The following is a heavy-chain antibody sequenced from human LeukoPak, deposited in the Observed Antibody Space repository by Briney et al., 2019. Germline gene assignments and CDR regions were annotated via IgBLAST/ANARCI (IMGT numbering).Heavy chain of an antibody. Sequence: SETLSLTCAVYGGSFSGYYWSWIRQPARKGLEWIGRIYTSGSTNYNPSLKSRVTMSVDTSKNQFSLKLSSVTAADTAVYYCARALAAAGNDAFDIWGQGTMVTVSS. CDR2: IYTSGST. CDR1: GGSFSGYY. J-gene: IGHJ3*02. V-gene: IGHV4-59*10. CDR3: ARALAAAGNDAFDI. D-gene: IGHD6-13*01.